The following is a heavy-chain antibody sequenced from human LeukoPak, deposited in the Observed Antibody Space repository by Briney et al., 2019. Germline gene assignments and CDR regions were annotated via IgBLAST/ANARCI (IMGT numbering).Heavy chain of an antibody. Sequence: PGGSLRLSCAASGFTFSSYAMSWVRQAPGKGLEWVSAISGSGGSTYYADSVKGRFTISRANSQNTLYLQMNSLRAEDTAVYYCAKLTLRLWFGEFGDYNDAFDIWGQGTMVTVSS. CDR3: AKLTLRLWFGEFGDYNDAFDI. V-gene: IGHV3-23*01. CDR1: GFTFSSYA. D-gene: IGHD3-10*01. J-gene: IGHJ3*02. CDR2: ISGSGGST.